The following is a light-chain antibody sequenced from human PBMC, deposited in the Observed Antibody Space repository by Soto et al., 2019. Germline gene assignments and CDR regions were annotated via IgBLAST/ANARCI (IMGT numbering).Light chain of an antibody. CDR2: DAS. Sequence: DIQMTQSPSSLSASVGDRVTITCQASQDIRNYLNWYQQKPGKAPKLLFYDASNLETGVPSRFNGSGSGTDFTFTISSLQPEDIATYYCQQYDNLPVTFGPGTKVDIK. CDR3: QQYDNLPVT. V-gene: IGKV1-33*01. J-gene: IGKJ3*01. CDR1: QDIRNY.